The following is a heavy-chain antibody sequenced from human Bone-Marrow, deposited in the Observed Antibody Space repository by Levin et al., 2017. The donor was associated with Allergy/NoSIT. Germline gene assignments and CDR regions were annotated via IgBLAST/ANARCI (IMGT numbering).Heavy chain of an antibody. CDR1: GFTFTNYD. J-gene: IGHJ2*01. V-gene: IGHV3-13*01. Sequence: GGSLRLSCAAYGFTFTNYDMHWVRQTTGKGLEWVSAITTTGDTDYAGSVKGRFTISRENAKNSLYLQINSLRVGDTAVYFCAREIGTPGIWYFDLWGRGTLVTVSS. CDR3: AREIGTPGIWYFDL. CDR2: ITTTGDT. D-gene: IGHD1/OR15-1a*01.